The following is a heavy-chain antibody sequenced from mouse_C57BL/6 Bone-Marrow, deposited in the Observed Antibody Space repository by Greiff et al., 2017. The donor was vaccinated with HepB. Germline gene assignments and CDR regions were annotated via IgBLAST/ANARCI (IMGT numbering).Heavy chain of an antibody. CDR3: AREGYYGNYDY. Sequence: QVQLQQSGAELVRPGTSVKVSCKASGYAFTNYLIEWVKQRPGQGLEWIGVINPGSGGTNYNEKFKGKATLTADKSSSTAYMQLSSRTSEDSAVYFCAREGYYGNYDYWGQGTTLTVSS. D-gene: IGHD2-1*01. V-gene: IGHV1-54*01. CDR2: INPGSGGT. CDR1: GYAFTNYL. J-gene: IGHJ2*01.